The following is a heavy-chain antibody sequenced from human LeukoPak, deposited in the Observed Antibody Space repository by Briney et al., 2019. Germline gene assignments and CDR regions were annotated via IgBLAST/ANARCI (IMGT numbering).Heavy chain of an antibody. Sequence: PSETPSLTCAVYGGSFSVYYWSWIRQPPGKGLEWIGEINHSGSTNYNPSLKSRVTISVDTSKNQFSLKLSSVTAADTAVYYCARASITIFGVVANYYYYYGMDVWGQGTTVTVSS. V-gene: IGHV4-34*01. J-gene: IGHJ6*02. D-gene: IGHD3-3*01. CDR3: ARASITIFGVVANYYYYYGMDV. CDR1: GGSFSVYY. CDR2: INHSGST.